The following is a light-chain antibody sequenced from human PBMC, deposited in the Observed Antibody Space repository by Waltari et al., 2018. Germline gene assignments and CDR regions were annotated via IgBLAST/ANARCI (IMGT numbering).Light chain of an antibody. V-gene: IGKV3-11*01. CDR2: AAS. Sequence: EVVLTQSPATLSLSPGERVTLSCRASQSVYNFLAWYQQKPGQAPRLLIYAASQRATGIPARFSGSGSGTDFTLTISSLEPEDVAVYYCQQRANWPPLTFGGGTKVEIK. CDR1: QSVYNF. CDR3: QQRANWPPLT. J-gene: IGKJ4*01.